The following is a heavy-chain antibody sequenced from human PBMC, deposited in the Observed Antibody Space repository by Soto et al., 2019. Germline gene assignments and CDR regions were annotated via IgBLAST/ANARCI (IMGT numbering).Heavy chain of an antibody. V-gene: IGHV3-20*01. CDR2: INWNGGST. CDR1: GFTFDDYG. J-gene: IGHJ4*02. Sequence: GGSLRLSCAASGFTFDDYGMSWVRQAPGKGLEWVSGINWNGGSTGYADSVKGRFTISRDNAKNSLYLQMNSLRAEDTALYHCARLGAHDYSGHIDYWGQGTLVTVSS. CDR3: ARLGAHDYSGHIDY. D-gene: IGHD4-4*01.